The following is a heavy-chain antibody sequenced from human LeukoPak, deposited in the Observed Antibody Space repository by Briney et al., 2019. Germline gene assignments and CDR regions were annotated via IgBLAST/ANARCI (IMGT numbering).Heavy chain of an antibody. CDR2: IKQDGSEK. V-gene: IGHV3-7*02. J-gene: IGHJ4*02. D-gene: IGHD3-10*01. CDR1: GFTFSSYW. Sequence: GGSLRLSCAASGFTFSSYWMSWVRQAPGKGLEWVANIKQDGSEKYYVDSVKGRFTISRDNAKNSLYLHMNSLRAEATAVYYCASSTMVRVISRWGQGTLVTVSS. CDR3: ASSTMVRVISR.